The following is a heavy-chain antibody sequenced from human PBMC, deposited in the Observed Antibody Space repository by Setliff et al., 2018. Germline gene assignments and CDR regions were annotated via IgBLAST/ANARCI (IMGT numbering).Heavy chain of an antibody. CDR3: ARAAARAEYSDTSAYLPFDF. J-gene: IGHJ4*02. CDR1: GYPISRGFY. Sequence: SETLSLTCTVSGYPISRGFYWGWIRQSPGKGLEWTGSVYHSGSSYQNPSLRSRIAVSVDTSKNQFSLRLNSVTAADTAVYFCARAAARAEYSDTSAYLPFDFWGVGTLVTVSS. D-gene: IGHD3-16*01. CDR2: VYHSGSS. V-gene: IGHV4-38-2*02.